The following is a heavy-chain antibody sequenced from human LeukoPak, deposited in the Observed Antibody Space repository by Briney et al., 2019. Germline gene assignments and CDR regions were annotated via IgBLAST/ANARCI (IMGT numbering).Heavy chain of an antibody. Sequence: SETLSLTCAVYGGSFSGYYWSWIRQPPGKGLEWIGEINHSGSTNYNPSLKSRVTISVDTSKNQFSLKLSSVTAADTAVYYCARAPLWIPAARGLDYWGQGTLVTVSS. J-gene: IGHJ4*02. CDR1: GGSFSGYY. CDR3: ARAPLWIPAARGLDY. CDR2: INHSGST. D-gene: IGHD6-13*01. V-gene: IGHV4-34*01.